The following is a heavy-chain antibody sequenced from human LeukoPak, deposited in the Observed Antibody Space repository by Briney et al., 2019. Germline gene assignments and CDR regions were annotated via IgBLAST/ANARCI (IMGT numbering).Heavy chain of an antibody. CDR1: GGSISSYY. Sequence: SETLSPTCTVSGGSISSYYWSWIRQPPGKGLEWIGYIYSSGSTNYNPSLKSRVTISVDTSKNQFSLKLSSVTAADTAMYYCARDTPGSWYYFDFWGQGTLVTVSS. J-gene: IGHJ4*02. CDR2: IYSSGST. CDR3: ARDTPGSWYYFDF. D-gene: IGHD6-13*01. V-gene: IGHV4-59*01.